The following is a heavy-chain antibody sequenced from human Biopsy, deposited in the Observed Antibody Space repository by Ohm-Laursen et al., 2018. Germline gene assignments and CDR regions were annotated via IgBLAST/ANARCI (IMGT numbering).Heavy chain of an antibody. V-gene: IGHV4-59*11. Sequence: SDTLSLTWTVSGGSFTGHYWSWIRQPPGKGLEWIGHISYTGYTSYNASLKSRVTISVDTSRNHFSLRLSSSTAADTAVYYCARGSNDFGGLYFPRWGQGTLLTVSS. CDR2: ISYTGYT. D-gene: IGHD4-23*01. CDR3: ARGSNDFGGLYFPR. CDR1: GGSFTGHY. J-gene: IGHJ4*02.